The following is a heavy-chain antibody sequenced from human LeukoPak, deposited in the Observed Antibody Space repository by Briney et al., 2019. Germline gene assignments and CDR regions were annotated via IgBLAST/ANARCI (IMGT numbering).Heavy chain of an antibody. CDR2: ISSSSSYI. D-gene: IGHD6-13*01. Sequence: GGSLRLSCAASGFTFSSYGMHWVRQAPGKGLEWVSSISSSSSYIYYADSVKGRFTISRDNAKNSLYLHMNSLRAEDTAVYYCARDAATDDAFDIWGQGTMVTVSS. V-gene: IGHV3-21*01. CDR3: ARDAATDDAFDI. J-gene: IGHJ3*02. CDR1: GFTFSSYG.